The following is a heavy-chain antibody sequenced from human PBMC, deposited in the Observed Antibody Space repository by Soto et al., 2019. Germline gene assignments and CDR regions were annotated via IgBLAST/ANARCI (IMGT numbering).Heavy chain of an antibody. V-gene: IGHV3-33*01. Sequence: PGGSLRLSCAAAGSTFSSYGMHWVRQAPGKGLEWVAVIWYDGSNKYYADSVKGRFTISRDNSKNTLYLQMNSLRAEDTAVYYCARDRYSSSWYHSYYYYYGMDVWGQGTTVTVSS. CDR2: IWYDGSNK. J-gene: IGHJ6*02. CDR1: GSTFSSYG. CDR3: ARDRYSSSWYHSYYYYYGMDV. D-gene: IGHD6-13*01.